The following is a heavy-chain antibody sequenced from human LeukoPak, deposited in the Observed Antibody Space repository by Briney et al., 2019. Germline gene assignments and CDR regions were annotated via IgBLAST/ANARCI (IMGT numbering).Heavy chain of an antibody. CDR1: GFTFSSYA. Sequence: GGSLRLSCAASGFTFSSYAMSWVRQAPGKGLEWVSAISSSGGSTYYADSVKGRFTISRDNSKNTLYLQMNSLRAEDTAVYYCAKDRALSGYEGCWGQGTLVTVSS. D-gene: IGHD5-12*01. J-gene: IGHJ4*02. V-gene: IGHV3-23*01. CDR3: AKDRALSGYEGC. CDR2: ISSSGGST.